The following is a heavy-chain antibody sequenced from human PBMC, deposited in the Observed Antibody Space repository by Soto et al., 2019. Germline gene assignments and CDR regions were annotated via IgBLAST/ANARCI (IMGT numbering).Heavy chain of an antibody. CDR2: INHSGST. J-gene: IGHJ5*01. CDR3: DRVRDGYMADWFYP. D-gene: IGHD5-12*01. CDR1: GGSFSGYY. Sequence: SETLSLTCAVYGGSFSGYYWSWIRQPPGKGLEWIGEINHSGSTNYKPSLKSRVTISVDTSKKQFSLKLRSVTAADTAVYYCDRVRDGYMADWFYPWGQGTLVPVSS. V-gene: IGHV4-34*01.